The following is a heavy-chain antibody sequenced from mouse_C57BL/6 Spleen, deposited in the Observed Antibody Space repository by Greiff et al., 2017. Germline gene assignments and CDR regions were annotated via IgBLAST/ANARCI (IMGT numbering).Heavy chain of an antibody. CDR1: GYTFTSYW. Sequence: QVQLKQPGAELVRPGTSVKLSCKASGYTFTSYWMHWVKQRPGQGLEWIGVIDPSDSYTNYNQKFKGKATLTVDTSSSTAYMQLSSLTSEDSAVYYCARGTAQATRYFDYWGQGTTLTVSS. CDR2: IDPSDSYT. CDR3: ARGTAQATRYFDY. V-gene: IGHV1-59*01. J-gene: IGHJ2*01. D-gene: IGHD3-2*02.